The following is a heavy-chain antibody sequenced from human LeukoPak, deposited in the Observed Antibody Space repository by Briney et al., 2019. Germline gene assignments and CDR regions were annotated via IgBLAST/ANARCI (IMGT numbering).Heavy chain of an antibody. Sequence: GGSLRLSCAASGFTFSNAWMSWVRQAPGRGLEWVGRIKSKTDGGTTDCAAPVKGRFTISRDDSKNTLYLQMNSLKTEDTAVYYCTTDTYYYDSSGYTYYFDYWGQGTLVTVSS. J-gene: IGHJ4*02. CDR3: TTDTYYYDSSGYTYYFDY. V-gene: IGHV3-15*01. D-gene: IGHD3-22*01. CDR2: IKSKTDGGTT. CDR1: GFTFSNAW.